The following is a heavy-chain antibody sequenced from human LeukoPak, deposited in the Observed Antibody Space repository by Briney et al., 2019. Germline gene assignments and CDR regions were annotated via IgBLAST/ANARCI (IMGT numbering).Heavy chain of an antibody. J-gene: IGHJ6*02. Sequence: GGSLRLSCAASGFTFSSYAMSWVRQAPGKGLEWVSAISGSGGSTYYADSVKGRFTISRDNSKNTLCLQMNSLRAEDSAVYFCAKDRAGEYQLLTYYYYGMDVWGQGTTVTVSS. V-gene: IGHV3-23*01. CDR2: ISGSGGST. CDR3: AKDRAGEYQLLTYYYYGMDV. D-gene: IGHD2-2*01. CDR1: GFTFSSYA.